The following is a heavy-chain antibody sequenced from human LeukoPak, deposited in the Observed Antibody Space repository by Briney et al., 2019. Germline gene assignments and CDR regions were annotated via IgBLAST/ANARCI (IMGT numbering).Heavy chain of an antibody. CDR3: ARAGPHVERYFDWLPSPNDAFDI. CDR2: MNPNSGNT. CDR1: GYTFTSYD. V-gene: IGHV1-8*01. J-gene: IGHJ3*02. D-gene: IGHD3-9*01. Sequence: ASVKVSCKASGYTFTSYDINWVRQATGPGLEWMGWMNPNSGNTGYAQKFQGRVTMTRNTSISTAYMELSSLRSEDTAVYYCARAGPHVERYFDWLPSPNDAFDIWGQGTMVTVSS.